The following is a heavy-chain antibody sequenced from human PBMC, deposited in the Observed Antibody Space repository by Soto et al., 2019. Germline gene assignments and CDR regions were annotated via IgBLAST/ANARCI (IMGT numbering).Heavy chain of an antibody. D-gene: IGHD3-3*01. V-gene: IGHV1-58*01. J-gene: IGHJ4*02. CDR2: IVVGSGNT. CDR3: AASPGPVYYDFWSGYSFPNFDY. Sequence: GASVKVSCKASGFTFTSSAVQWVRQARGQRLEWIGWIVVGSGNTNYAQKFQERVTITRDMSTSTAYMELSSLRSEDTAVYYCAASPGPVYYDFWSGYSFPNFDYWGQGTLVTAPQ. CDR1: GFTFTSSA.